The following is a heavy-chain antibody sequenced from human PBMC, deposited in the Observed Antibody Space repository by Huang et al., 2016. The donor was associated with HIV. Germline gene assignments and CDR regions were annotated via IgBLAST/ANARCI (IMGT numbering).Heavy chain of an antibody. CDR2: IGSSSSYR. Sequence: EVQLVESGGGLVKPGGSLRLSCAASGFTFSSYAMNWVRQAPGKGREWVSDIGSSSSYRYYADSVKGRFTISRDDAKNSLYLQMNSLRAEDTAVYYCARPQGDKVRGIIRSYYYYYGMDVWGQGTTVTVSS. CDR3: ARPQGDKVRGIIRSYYYYYGMDV. V-gene: IGHV3-21*06. J-gene: IGHJ6*02. CDR1: GFTFSSYA. D-gene: IGHD3-10*01.